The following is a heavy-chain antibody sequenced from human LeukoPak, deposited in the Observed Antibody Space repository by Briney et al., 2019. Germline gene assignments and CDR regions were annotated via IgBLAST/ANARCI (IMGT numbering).Heavy chain of an antibody. D-gene: IGHD6-19*01. CDR1: GFTFSSYA. CDR2: ISGSGGST. CDR3: ASLDIAVAGPAFDY. Sequence: GGSLRLSCAASGFTFSSYAMSWVRQAPGKGLEWVSAISGSGGSTYYADSVKGRFTISRDNAKNSPYLQMNSLRAEDTAVYYCASLDIAVAGPAFDYWGQGTLVTVSS. V-gene: IGHV3-23*01. J-gene: IGHJ4*02.